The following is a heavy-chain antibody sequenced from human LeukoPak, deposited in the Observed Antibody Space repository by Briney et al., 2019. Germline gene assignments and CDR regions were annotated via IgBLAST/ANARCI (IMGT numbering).Heavy chain of an antibody. Sequence: SETLSLTCTVSGDSFTSVTDYWAWVRQPPGKGLWWFSCGDYSGVTCYHPSLESRVAISADMSKNQISLKLTAVTGADTAVYYCAGERGEEYSSGWYKTNYFYNWGQGIRVTVSS. CDR1: GDSFTSVTDY. CDR3: AGERGEEYSSGWYKTNYFYN. V-gene: IGHV4-39*07. CDR2: GDYSGVT. D-gene: IGHD6-19*01. J-gene: IGHJ4*02.